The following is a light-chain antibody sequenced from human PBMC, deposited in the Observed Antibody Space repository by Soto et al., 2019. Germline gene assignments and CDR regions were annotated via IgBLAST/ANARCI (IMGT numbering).Light chain of an antibody. CDR1: QSISKW. J-gene: IGKJ4*01. V-gene: IGKV1-39*01. CDR3: HQSYSTPG. Sequence: DIQMTQSPSTLSASVGDRVTITCRASQSISKWLAWYQQKPGKAPKLLIYAASSLQSGVPSRFSGSGSGTDFSLTISSLQPEDFATYYCHQSYSTPGFGGGTKVDIK. CDR2: AAS.